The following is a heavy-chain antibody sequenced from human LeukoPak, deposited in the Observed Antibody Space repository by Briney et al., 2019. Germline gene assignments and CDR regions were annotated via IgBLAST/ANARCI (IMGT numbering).Heavy chain of an antibody. J-gene: IGHJ5*02. CDR2: IRYDGSDK. V-gene: IGHV3-30*02. Sequence: GGSLRLSCAASGFNFTNYDMHWVRQAPGKGLEWVAFIRYDGSDKYYADSVKGRFTISRDNSKNTLYLQMSSLRTEDTAVYYCAKGDTSWGQGTLVTVSS. CDR3: AKGDTS. D-gene: IGHD2-21*02. CDR1: GFNFTNYD.